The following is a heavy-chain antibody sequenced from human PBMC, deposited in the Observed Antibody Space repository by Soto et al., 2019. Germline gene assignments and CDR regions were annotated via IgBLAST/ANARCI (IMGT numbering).Heavy chain of an antibody. V-gene: IGHV1-18*01. CDR3: ARVPESRITIFGVVRFRFDP. J-gene: IGHJ5*02. D-gene: IGHD3-3*01. CDR1: GYTFTSYG. CDR2: ISAYNGNT. Sequence: ASVKVSCKASGYTFTSYGISWVRQAPGQGLEWMGWISAYNGNTNCAQKLQGRVTMTTDTSTSTAYMELRSLRSDDTAVYYCARVPESRITIFGVVRFRFDPWGQGTLVTVSS.